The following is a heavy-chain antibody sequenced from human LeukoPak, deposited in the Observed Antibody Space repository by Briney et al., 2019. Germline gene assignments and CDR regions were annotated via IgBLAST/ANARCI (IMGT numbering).Heavy chain of an antibody. J-gene: IGHJ4*02. D-gene: IGHD6-13*01. V-gene: IGHV3-11*06. Sequence: GWSLRLSCAASRFTFSDYYMSWIRQAPGKGLEWVSYITSTGGYTNYADSVKGRFTVSRDNTKNSLFLQMDSLRVEDTAVYYCARVLAAAGYFDYWGQGALVTVSS. CDR3: ARVLAAAGYFDY. CDR2: ITSTGGYT. CDR1: RFTFSDYY.